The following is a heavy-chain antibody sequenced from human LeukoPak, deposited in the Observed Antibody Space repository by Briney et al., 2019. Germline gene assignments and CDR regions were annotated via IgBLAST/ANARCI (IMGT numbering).Heavy chain of an antibody. CDR1: GGSITSDNYY. J-gene: IGHJ4*02. D-gene: IGHD3-22*01. V-gene: IGHV4-39*07. Sequence: PSETLSLTCTVSGGSITSDNYYWAWIRQAPGQGLEWIGSIYYRGNAYYNPSLKSRVTISVDTSKNQFSLSLSSVTVADTAVYYCAREEDRSGDWGQGTLVTVTS. CDR2: IYYRGNA. CDR3: AREEDRSGD.